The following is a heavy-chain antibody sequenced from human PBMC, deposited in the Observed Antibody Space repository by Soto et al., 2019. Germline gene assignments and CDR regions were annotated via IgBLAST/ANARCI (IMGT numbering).Heavy chain of an antibody. CDR2: IYYSGST. CDR1: GGSISSGDYY. Sequence: QVQLQESGPGLVKPSQTLSLTCTVSGGSISSGDYYWSWFRQPPGKGLEWIGYIYYSGSTYYNPSLKSRVTISVDTSKNQFSLKLSSVTAADTAVYYCARDPYQNYDFWSGEWTDYWGQGTLVTVSS. V-gene: IGHV4-30-4*01. CDR3: ARDPYQNYDFWSGEWTDY. J-gene: IGHJ4*02. D-gene: IGHD3-3*01.